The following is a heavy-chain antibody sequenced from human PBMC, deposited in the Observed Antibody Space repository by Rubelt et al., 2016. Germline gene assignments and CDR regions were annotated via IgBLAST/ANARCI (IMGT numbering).Heavy chain of an antibody. V-gene: IGHV3-33*01. CDR2: IWYDGSNK. D-gene: IGHD3-10*01. J-gene: IGHJ5*02. CDR3: ARGYYYGSGSSNWFDP. Sequence: DAGQGLEWVAVIWYDGSNKYYADSVKGRFTISRDNAKNTLYLQMNSLRAEDTAVYYCARGYYYGSGSSNWFDPWGQGTLVTVSS.